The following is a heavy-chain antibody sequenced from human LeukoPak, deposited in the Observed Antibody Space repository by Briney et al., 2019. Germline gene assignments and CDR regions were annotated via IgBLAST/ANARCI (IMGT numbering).Heavy chain of an antibody. Sequence: GGSLRLSCTASGFTFSSFEMNWVRQAPGKGLEWISYISASGSVTHYADSMEGRFTISRDNAKNSLDLQMNSLRAEDTAVYYCARVGVLSSSWLLYWGQGTLVTVSS. J-gene: IGHJ4*02. V-gene: IGHV3-48*03. CDR1: GFTFSSFE. D-gene: IGHD6-13*01. CDR3: ARVGVLSSSWLLY. CDR2: ISASGSVT.